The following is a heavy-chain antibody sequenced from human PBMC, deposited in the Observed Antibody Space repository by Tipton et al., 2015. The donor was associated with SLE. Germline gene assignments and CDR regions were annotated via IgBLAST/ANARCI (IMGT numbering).Heavy chain of an antibody. V-gene: IGHV4-39*01. J-gene: IGHJ4*02. Sequence: TLSLTCTVSGGSISSSTYYWGWIRQPPGKGLEWIGTIYYSGTTYYNPSLESRVTISVDTSKDQFSLNLGSVAAADTAVYYCARVAVSEVFDYWSQGTLVTVSS. CDR3: ARVAVSEVFDY. CDR1: GGSISSSTYY. D-gene: IGHD6-19*01. CDR2: IYYSGTT.